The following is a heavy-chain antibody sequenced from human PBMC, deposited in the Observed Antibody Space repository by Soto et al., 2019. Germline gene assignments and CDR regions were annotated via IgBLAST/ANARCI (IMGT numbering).Heavy chain of an antibody. J-gene: IGHJ6*02. CDR2: IIPIFGTA. D-gene: IGHD6-6*01. V-gene: IGHV1-69*13. CDR1: GGTFARYG. CDR3: ASSYSRSSSYYYYGMDV. Sequence: ASVKAACKASGGTFARYGISWVRQAPGQGLEGVGGIIPIFGTANYAQQFQGRVTIPADESTSTAYTQLSSLRSEDTAVYYCASSYSRSSSYYYYGMDVWGQGNTVTASS.